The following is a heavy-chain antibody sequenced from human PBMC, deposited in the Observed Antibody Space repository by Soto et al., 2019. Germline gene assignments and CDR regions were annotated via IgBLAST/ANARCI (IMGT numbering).Heavy chain of an antibody. CDR3: ARDVVTGNGVFDACDI. Sequence: EVQLVESGGGLVQPGGSLRLSCAASGFTFSSYAMHWVRRAPGKGLEYVSTIKTNGDAAYYANSVKGRFTTSRDNSKNTRYLQMGSLRAEDMAVYYCARDVVTGNGVFDACDIRGQGTMVTVSS. J-gene: IGHJ3*02. CDR2: IKTNGDAA. CDR1: GFTFSSYA. D-gene: IGHD1-20*01. V-gene: IGHV3-64*01.